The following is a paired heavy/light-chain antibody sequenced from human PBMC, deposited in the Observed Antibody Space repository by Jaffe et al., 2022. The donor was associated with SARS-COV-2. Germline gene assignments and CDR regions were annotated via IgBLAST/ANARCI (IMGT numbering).Heavy chain of an antibody. Sequence: EVQLEESGGGLVRPGGSLRLSCAASGSTFSSYVMTWVRQAPGKGLEWVSTINTSGDHRYHADSVKGRFTISRDNSENTLSLQMNSLRAEDTAVYYCAKGLWMDVWGKGTTVTVSS. J-gene: IGHJ6*04. D-gene: IGHD3-16*01. CDR3: AKGLWMDV. CDR2: INTSGDHR. CDR1: GSTFSSYV. V-gene: IGHV3-23*04.
Light chain of an antibody. V-gene: IGKV3-15*01. Sequence: EIVMTQSPATLSVSPEERAALSCRASQSVTSNLAWYQQKPGQAPRVLIYGASTRATGIPARFSGSGSGTEFTLTISSLQSEDFAVYYCQQYNDWPITFGQGTRLEIK. CDR1: QSVTSN. CDR3: QQYNDWPIT. J-gene: IGKJ5*01. CDR2: GAS.